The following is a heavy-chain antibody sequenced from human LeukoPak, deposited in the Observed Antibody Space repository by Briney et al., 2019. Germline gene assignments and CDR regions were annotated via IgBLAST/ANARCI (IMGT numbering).Heavy chain of an antibody. CDR2: IIPIFGTA. CDR3: ASPTDGDYVC. D-gene: IGHD4-17*01. CDR1: GYTFTSYG. V-gene: IGHV1-69*13. J-gene: IGHJ4*02. Sequence: GASVKVSCKASGYTFTSYGISWVRQAPGQGLEWMGGIIPIFGTANYAQKFQGRVTITADESTSTAYMELSSLRSEDTAVYYCASPTDGDYVCWGQGTLVTVSS.